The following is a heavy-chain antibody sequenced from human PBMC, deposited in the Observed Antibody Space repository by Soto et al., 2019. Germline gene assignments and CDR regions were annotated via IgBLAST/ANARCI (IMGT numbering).Heavy chain of an antibody. V-gene: IGHV4-31*03. J-gene: IGHJ6*02. Sequence: SETLSLTCTVSGGSISSGGYYWSWIRQHPGKGLEWIGYIYYSGSTYYNPSLKSRVTISVDTSKNQFSLKLSSVTAADTAVYYCARARPGRGNWWARRDYNVDVLRQGTNVTLSS. CDR3: ARARPGRGNWWARRDYNVDV. D-gene: IGHD2-8*02. CDR2: IYYSGST. CDR1: GGSISSGGYY.